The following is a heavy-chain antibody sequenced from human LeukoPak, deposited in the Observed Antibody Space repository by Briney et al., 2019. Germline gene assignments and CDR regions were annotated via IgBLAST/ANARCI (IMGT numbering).Heavy chain of an antibody. CDR2: ISAYNGNT. V-gene: IGHV1-18*01. CDR1: GYTFTSYD. D-gene: IGHD6-13*01. Sequence: ASVKVSCKASGYTFTSYDISWVRQAPGQGLEWMGWISAYNGNTNYAQKLQGRVTMTTDTSTSTAYMELRSLRSDDTAVYYCARDPSIAAAGGWFDPWGQGTLVTVSS. CDR3: ARDPSIAAAGGWFDP. J-gene: IGHJ5*02.